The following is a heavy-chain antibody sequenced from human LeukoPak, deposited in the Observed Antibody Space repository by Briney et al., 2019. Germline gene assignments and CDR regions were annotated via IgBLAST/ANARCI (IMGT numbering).Heavy chain of an antibody. J-gene: IGHJ4*02. CDR2: IYYSGST. Sequence: RPSERLSLTCTVSGGSISSYYWSWIRQPRGKGLEWIGYIYYSGSTNYNPSLKSRVTISVDTSKNQFSLKLSSVTAADTAVYYCARNYYGSGPSLYYFDCWGQGSLVTVSS. CDR3: ARNYYGSGPSLYYFDC. CDR1: GGSISSYY. D-gene: IGHD3-10*01. V-gene: IGHV4-59*08.